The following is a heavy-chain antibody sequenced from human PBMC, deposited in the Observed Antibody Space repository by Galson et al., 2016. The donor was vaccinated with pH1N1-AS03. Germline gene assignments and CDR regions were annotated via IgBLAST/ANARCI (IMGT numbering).Heavy chain of an antibody. CDR1: GFRFDDYA. V-gene: IGHV3-9*01. CDR2: ISWNSNKI. CDR3: IKGGAASADFFGI. Sequence: SLRLSCAVSGFRFDDYAMHWVRQAPGKGLEWVSSISWNSNKIDYADSVKGRFTISRDSAKNSLNLQMNSLRAEDTALYYCIKGGAASADFFGIWGQGTTVTVSS. J-gene: IGHJ3*02. D-gene: IGHD3/OR15-3a*01.